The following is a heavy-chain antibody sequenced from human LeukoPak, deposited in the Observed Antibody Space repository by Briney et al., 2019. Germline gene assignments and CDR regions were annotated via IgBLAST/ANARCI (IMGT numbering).Heavy chain of an antibody. J-gene: IGHJ6*02. V-gene: IGHV4-59*01. CDR1: GGSIKNYY. Sequence: PSETLSLTCALTGGSIKNYYWSWIRQPLGKGLEWIGYVYYTGTTSYNPSLKSRVTISVETSKNQFSLTLNSVTAADTAVYHCARQSDPYYHYGLDFWGQGTTVIVSS. CDR2: VYYTGTT. CDR3: ARQSDPYYHYGLDF.